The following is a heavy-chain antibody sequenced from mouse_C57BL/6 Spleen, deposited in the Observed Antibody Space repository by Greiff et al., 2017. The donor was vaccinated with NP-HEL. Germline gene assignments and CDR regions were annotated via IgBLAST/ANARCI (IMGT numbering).Heavy chain of an antibody. CDR1: GYSITSGYY. CDR3: ARGGDGYLFAY. CDR2: ISYDGSN. D-gene: IGHD2-3*01. J-gene: IGHJ3*01. V-gene: IGHV3-6*01. Sequence: EVHLVESGPGLVKPSQSLSLTCSVTGYSITSGYYWNWIRQFPGNKLEWMGYISYDGSNNYNPSLKNRISITRDTSKNQFFLKLNSVTTEDTATYYCARGGDGYLFAYWGQGTLVTVSA.